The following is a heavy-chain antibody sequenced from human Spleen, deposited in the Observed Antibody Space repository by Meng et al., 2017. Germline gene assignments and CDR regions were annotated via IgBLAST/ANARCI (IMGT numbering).Heavy chain of an antibody. J-gene: IGHJ5*02. V-gene: IGHV4-61*01. CDR2: IYYSGST. D-gene: IGHD3-22*01. CDR3: ARLNYYDSSGYPS. Sequence: QVHLQDSGPGPVRPLETLSLSCIVSGGSGSSGSYYWCWIRQPPGKGLEWIGYIYYSGSTNYNPSLKSRVTISVDTSKNQFSLKLSSVTAADTAVYYCARLNYYDSSGYPSWGQGTLVTVSS. CDR1: GGSGSSGSYY.